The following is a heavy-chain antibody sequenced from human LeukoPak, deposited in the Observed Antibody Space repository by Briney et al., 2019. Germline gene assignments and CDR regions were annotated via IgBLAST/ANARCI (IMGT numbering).Heavy chain of an antibody. V-gene: IGHV3-48*04. J-gene: IGHJ4*02. D-gene: IGHD1-26*01. CDR3: ARDRFSGSYPLDY. CDR1: GFTLSNYS. Sequence: GGSLRLSCAVSGFTLSNYSMNWVRQAPGKGLEWISYISGSGVTIYYADSVKGRFTISRDNAKNSLYLQMNTLRAEDTAVYYCARDRFSGSYPLDYWGEGTLVTVSS. CDR2: ISGSGVTI.